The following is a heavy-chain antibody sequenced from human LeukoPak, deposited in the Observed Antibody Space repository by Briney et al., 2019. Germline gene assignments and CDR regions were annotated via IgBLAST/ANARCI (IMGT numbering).Heavy chain of an antibody. CDR1: GGSFSGYY. J-gene: IGHJ4*02. V-gene: IGHV4-34*01. Sequence: SETLSLTCAVYGGSFSGYYWSWIRQPPGKGLEWIGEINHSGSTNYNPSLKSRVTISVDTSKNQFSLKLSSVTAADTAVYYCARGGLLYYYGSGSFRFDYWGQGTLVTVSS. CDR3: ARGGLLYYYGSGSFRFDY. D-gene: IGHD3-10*01. CDR2: INHSGST.